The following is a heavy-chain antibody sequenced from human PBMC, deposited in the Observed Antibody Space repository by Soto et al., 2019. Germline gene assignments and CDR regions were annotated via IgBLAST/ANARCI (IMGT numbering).Heavy chain of an antibody. Sequence: SESLSLAYILFGSPVSIFYWIRIRQPPGKGLEWIGYAHYSGNTNYSPSLRSRVIMSVDTSKNQFSLKLNSVTAADTAVYYCATGSPSSTSDAFDVWDRGTVVT. D-gene: IGHD3-10*01. V-gene: IGHV4-59*02. CDR3: ATGSPSSTSDAFDV. J-gene: IGHJ3*01. CDR1: GSPVSIFY. CDR2: AHYSGNT.